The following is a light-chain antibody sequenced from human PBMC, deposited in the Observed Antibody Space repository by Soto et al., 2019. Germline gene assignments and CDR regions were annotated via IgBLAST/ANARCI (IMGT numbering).Light chain of an antibody. V-gene: IGKV3-20*01. Sequence: EKVLTQSPGTLSLSPGERATLSCRASESVASSHLAWYHQKPGQAPRLLIYGASRRATGIPDRFSGSGSGTEFTLTISRLEPEDFGVYFCQQYGSSLITFGQGTRLEIK. J-gene: IGKJ5*01. CDR3: QQYGSSLIT. CDR2: GAS. CDR1: ESVASSH.